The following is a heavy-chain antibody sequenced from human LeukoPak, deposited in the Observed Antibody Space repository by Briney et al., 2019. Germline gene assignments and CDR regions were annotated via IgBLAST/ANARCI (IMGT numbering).Heavy chain of an antibody. J-gene: IGHJ4*02. CDR1: GFHYSLCH. Sequence: GGSLRLPCTASGFHYSLCHMIWLRQAPGKGLEWVSGISASGDKIFYADSVKGRFTISRDNSKNILYLKKNALASDNTARYYSMNSYRGYTSGCTKYWGLGTMVPVSS. D-gene: IGHD5-12*01. CDR3: MNSYRGYTSGCTKY. V-gene: IGHV3-23*01. CDR2: ISASGDKI.